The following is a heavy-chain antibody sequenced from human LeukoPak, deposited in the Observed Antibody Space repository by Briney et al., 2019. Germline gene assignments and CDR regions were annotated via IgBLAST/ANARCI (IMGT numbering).Heavy chain of an antibody. Sequence: GASVKVSCKASGYTFTSYYMHWVRQAPGQGLEWMGIINPSGGSTSYAQKFQGRVTMTRDMSTSTVYMELSSLRSDDTAVYYCARDSSTVTTDYWGQGTLVTVSS. CDR2: INPSGGST. V-gene: IGHV1-46*01. D-gene: IGHD4-17*01. J-gene: IGHJ4*02. CDR3: ARDSSTVTTDY. CDR1: GYTFTSYY.